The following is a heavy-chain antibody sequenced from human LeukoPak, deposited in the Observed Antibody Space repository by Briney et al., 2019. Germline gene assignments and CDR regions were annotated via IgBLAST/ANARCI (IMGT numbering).Heavy chain of an antibody. CDR2: INHSGST. J-gene: IGHJ4*02. V-gene: IGHV4-34*01. CDR1: GGSFSGYY. CDR3: ARGVPTYYYDSSGYKPLDY. D-gene: IGHD3-22*01. Sequence: SETLSLTCAVYGGSFSGYYWSWIRQPPGKGLEWIGEINHSGSTNYNPSLKSRVTISVDTSKNQFSQKLSSVTAADTAVYYCARGVPTYYYDSSGYKPLDYWGQGTLVTVSS.